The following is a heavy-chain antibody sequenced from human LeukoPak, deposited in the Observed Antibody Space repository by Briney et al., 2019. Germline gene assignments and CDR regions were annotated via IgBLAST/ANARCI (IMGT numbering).Heavy chain of an antibody. Sequence: GGSLRLSCAASGFTFSSYAMSCVRQAPGKGLEWVSAISGSGGSRYYADSVKGRFTISRDNSKNTLYLQMNSLRAEDTAVYYCAKVFPILTGYHIFDYWGQGTLVTVSS. D-gene: IGHD3-9*01. J-gene: IGHJ4*02. CDR2: ISGSGGSR. V-gene: IGHV3-23*01. CDR3: AKVFPILTGYHIFDY. CDR1: GFTFSSYA.